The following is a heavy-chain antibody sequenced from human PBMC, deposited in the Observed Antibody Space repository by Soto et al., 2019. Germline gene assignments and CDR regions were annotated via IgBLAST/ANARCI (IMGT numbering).Heavy chain of an antibody. D-gene: IGHD6-19*01. CDR1: GFTFSSYG. Sequence: QVQLVESGGGGVQPGRSLRLSCAASGFTFSSYGMHWVRQAPGKGLDWVSVISYDGSNKYYADSVKGRFTISRDNSKNTLYLQMNRLRAEDPAVYYCAKGMRIAVASYPWAFDYWVQGPMVTVSS. J-gene: IGHJ4*02. CDR3: AKGMRIAVASYPWAFDY. CDR2: ISYDGSNK. V-gene: IGHV3-30*18.